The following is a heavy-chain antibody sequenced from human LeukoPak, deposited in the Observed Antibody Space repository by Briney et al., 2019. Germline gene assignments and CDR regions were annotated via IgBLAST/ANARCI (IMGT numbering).Heavy chain of an antibody. CDR1: GFSVSAIY. CDR3: AMTHDILIASSY. Sequence: PGGSLRLSCTVSGFSVSAIYLSWVRQVPGKGLQWVSGIYSAGTSFHAESLEGRFTVSRDFSKNILYLQMNSLRAEDTGVYYCAMTHDILIASSYWGQGTSVTVSS. D-gene: IGHD3-9*01. V-gene: IGHV3-53*01. J-gene: IGHJ4*02. CDR2: IYSAGTS.